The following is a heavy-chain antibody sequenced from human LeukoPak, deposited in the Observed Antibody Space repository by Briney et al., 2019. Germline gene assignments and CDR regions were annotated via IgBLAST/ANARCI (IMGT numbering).Heavy chain of an antibody. D-gene: IGHD6-19*01. V-gene: IGHV1-69*06. CDR3: ASRGWYGDAFDI. CDR1: GGTFSSYA. CDR2: IIPIFGTA. J-gene: IGHJ3*02. Sequence: GASVKVSCKASGGTFSSYAISWVRQAPGQGLEWMGGIIPIFGTANYTQKFQGRVTITADKSTSTAYMELSSLRSEDTAVYYCASRGWYGDAFDIWGQGTMVTVSS.